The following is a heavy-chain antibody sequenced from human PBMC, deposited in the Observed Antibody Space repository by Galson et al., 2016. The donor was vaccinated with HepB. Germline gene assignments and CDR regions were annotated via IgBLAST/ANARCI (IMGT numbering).Heavy chain of an antibody. CDR2: VNYGGYG. V-gene: IGHV4-34*01. Sequence: SETLSLTCVVYGGSLSGHYWRWIRQPPGKGLEWIGEVNYGGYGNYNPSLKSRVTISVDTSKNQFSLKVNSVTAADTAVYFCARGIDSWGQGTLVTVSA. J-gene: IGHJ4*02. CDR3: ARGIDS. CDR1: GGSLSGHY.